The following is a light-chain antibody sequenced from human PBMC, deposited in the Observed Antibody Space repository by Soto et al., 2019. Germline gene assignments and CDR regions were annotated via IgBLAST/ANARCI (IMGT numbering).Light chain of an antibody. Sequence: QSVLTQPPSVSGAPGQRVTISCTGSSSNIGAGYDVHWYQQLPGTAPKLLIHRNDERPSGVPDRFSGSKSSTSVSLAISGLRSEDEATYYCAAWDDTLNGQVFGGGTKLTVL. CDR1: SSNIGAGYD. CDR2: RND. V-gene: IGLV1-47*01. J-gene: IGLJ3*02. CDR3: AAWDDTLNGQV.